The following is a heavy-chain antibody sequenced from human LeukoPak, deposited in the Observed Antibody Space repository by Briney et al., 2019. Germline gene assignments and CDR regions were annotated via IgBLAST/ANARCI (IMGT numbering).Heavy chain of an antibody. CDR2: IRSKAYGGTP. J-gene: IGHJ4*02. CDR3: TRGAPVAAYGC. V-gene: IGHV3-49*04. CDR1: GFNFGDFA. D-gene: IGHD6-19*01. Sequence: GGSLRLSCTASGFNFGDFAMSWVRLAPGRGLEWLGFIRSKAYGGTPEYAASVKGRFIISRDDSKTIAYLQMNSLKTEDTAVYYCTRGAPVAAYGCWGPGTLVTVSS.